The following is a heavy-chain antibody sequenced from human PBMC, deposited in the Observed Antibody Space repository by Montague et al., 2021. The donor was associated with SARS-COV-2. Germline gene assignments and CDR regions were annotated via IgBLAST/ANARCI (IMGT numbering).Heavy chain of an antibody. CDR1: GDSVSSADYY. V-gene: IGHV4-61*08. CDR3: ARPRPACYFWPPHF. D-gene: IGHD2-15*01. J-gene: IGHJ2*01. CDR2: IVYDGNT. Sequence: SETLSLTCTVSGDSVSSADYYWTWIRQPPGKGLEWIGYIVYDGNTKYCPALMSRVTISMDTSKNQLSLNLKSVTATDTALYYCARPRPACYFWPPHFWGRGPLVDISS.